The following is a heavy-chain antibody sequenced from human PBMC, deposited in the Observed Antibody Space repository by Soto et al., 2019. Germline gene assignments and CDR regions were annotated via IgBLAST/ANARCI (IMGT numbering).Heavy chain of an antibody. J-gene: IGHJ6*02. CDR3: ARDWYSSDYYYYGMDV. Sequence: SQTLSLTCAISGDSVSSNSAAWNWIRQSPSRGLEWLGRTYYRSKWYNDYTVSVKSRITINPDTSKNQFSLQLNSVTPEDTAVYYCARDWYSSDYYYYGMDVWGQGTTVTVSS. V-gene: IGHV6-1*01. CDR2: TYYRSKWYN. D-gene: IGHD5-18*01. CDR1: GDSVSSNSAA.